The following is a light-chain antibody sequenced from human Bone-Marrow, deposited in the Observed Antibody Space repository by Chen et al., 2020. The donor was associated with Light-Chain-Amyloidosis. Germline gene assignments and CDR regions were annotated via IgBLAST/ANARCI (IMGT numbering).Light chain of an antibody. CDR3: QSYQGSSQGV. V-gene: IGLV6-57*01. Sequence: NFMLTQPHSVSESPGKTVIISCTRSSGSLATNYVQWYQQCPGSSPTSVIYAYDQRPSGVPDRFSGSIDRSSNSASLTISGLKTEDEADYYCQSYQGSSQGVFGGGTKLTVL. CDR1: SGSLATNY. CDR2: AYD. J-gene: IGLJ3*02.